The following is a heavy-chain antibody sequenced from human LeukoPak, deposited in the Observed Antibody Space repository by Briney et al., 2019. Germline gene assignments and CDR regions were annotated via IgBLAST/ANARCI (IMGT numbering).Heavy chain of an antibody. D-gene: IGHD1-26*01. Sequence: GGSLRLSCAASGFTFNIYNMNWVRQAPGKGLEWVSYISSSSSTIYYADSVKGRFTISRDNAKNSLYLQMNTLRAEDTAVYYCAKDRAYSGSYPHFDYWGQGTLVTVSS. J-gene: IGHJ4*02. V-gene: IGHV3-48*01. CDR3: AKDRAYSGSYPHFDY. CDR1: GFTFNIYN. CDR2: ISSSSSTI.